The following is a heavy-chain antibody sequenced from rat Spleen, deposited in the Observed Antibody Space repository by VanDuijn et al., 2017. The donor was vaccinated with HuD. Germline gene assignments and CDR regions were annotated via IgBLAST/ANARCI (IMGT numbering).Heavy chain of an antibody. CDR1: GFSLSNYG. Sequence: QVQLKESGPGLVQPSQTLSLTCTVSGFSLSNYGVIWVRQPPGKGLEWMGVIWGGGHTSYNSALKSRLSISRDTSKSQVFLKMNSLQTEDIATYYCARGFGFYTGYYFDYWGQGVKVTVSS. CDR2: IWGGGHT. J-gene: IGHJ2*01. V-gene: IGHV2-13*01. D-gene: IGHD1-1*01. CDR3: ARGFGFYTGYYFDY.